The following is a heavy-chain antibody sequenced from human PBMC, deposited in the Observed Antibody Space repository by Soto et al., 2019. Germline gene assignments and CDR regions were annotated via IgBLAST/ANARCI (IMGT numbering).Heavy chain of an antibody. J-gene: IGHJ4*02. CDR3: ARRTRVGYNYDDY. V-gene: IGHV3-23*01. CDR2: ISGSGGST. D-gene: IGHD5-12*01. Sequence: PGGSLRLSCAASGFTFSNYAMSWVRQAPGKGLEWVSTISGSGGSTYYAESVKGRFTISRGNSKNTLYLQMNSLRAEDTAVYYCARRTRVGYNYDDYWGLGTLVTVSS. CDR1: GFTFSNYA.